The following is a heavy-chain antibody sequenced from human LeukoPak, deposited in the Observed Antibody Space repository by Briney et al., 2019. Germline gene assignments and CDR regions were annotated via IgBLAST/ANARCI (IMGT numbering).Heavy chain of an antibody. CDR2: IYSGGST. D-gene: IGHD6-19*01. CDR1: GFTVSSNY. J-gene: IGHJ4*02. Sequence: PGGSLRLSCAASGFTVSSNYMSWVRQAPGKGLEWVSVIYSGGSTYYADSVKGRFTISRDNSKNTLYLQMNSLRAEDTAVYYCARIAVAGPGGYWGQGTLVTVSS. CDR3: ARIAVAGPGGY. V-gene: IGHV3-66*01.